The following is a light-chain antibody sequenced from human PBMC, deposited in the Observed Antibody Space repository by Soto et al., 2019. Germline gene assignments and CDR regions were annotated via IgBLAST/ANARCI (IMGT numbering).Light chain of an antibody. V-gene: IGKV1-5*01. Sequence: DIQMTQSPSTLSASVGDRVTITCRASQSISNWLAWHQQKQGKAPKLLIYGASSLQSGVPSRFSGSGSGTRVTITISSLQPEDVATYYCLHDYSYPWTFGQGTKVDIK. CDR2: GAS. CDR1: QSISNW. CDR3: LHDYSYPWT. J-gene: IGKJ1*01.